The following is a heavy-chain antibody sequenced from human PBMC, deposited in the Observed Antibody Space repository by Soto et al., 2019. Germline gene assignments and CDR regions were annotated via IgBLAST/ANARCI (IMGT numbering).Heavy chain of an antibody. CDR2: IYYSGST. CDR3: ARRNYGSGSTYFDY. D-gene: IGHD3-10*01. J-gene: IGHJ4*02. V-gene: IGHV4-59*08. Sequence: SETLSLTCTVSGGSISSYYWSWIRQPPGKGLEWIGYIYYSGSTNYNPSLKSRVTISVDTSKNQFSLKLNSMTAADTAVYYCARRNYGSGSTYFDYWGQGTLVTVSS. CDR1: GGSISSYY.